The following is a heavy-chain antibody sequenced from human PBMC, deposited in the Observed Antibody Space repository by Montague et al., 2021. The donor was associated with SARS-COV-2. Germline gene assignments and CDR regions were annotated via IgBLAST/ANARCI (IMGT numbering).Heavy chain of an antibody. J-gene: IGHJ4*02. CDR3: VVVVRAMRPRSDY. V-gene: IGHV4-34*01. CDR2: INHSGST. CDR1: GGSFSVYY. Sequence: SETLSLTCAVYGGSFSVYYWSWIRQPPGKGLEWIGEINHSGSTNYNLSLKSRVTISSDTSKNQFSLKLNSVTAADTAVYFCVVVVRAMRPRSDYWGQGTLGSVSS. D-gene: IGHD3-22*01.